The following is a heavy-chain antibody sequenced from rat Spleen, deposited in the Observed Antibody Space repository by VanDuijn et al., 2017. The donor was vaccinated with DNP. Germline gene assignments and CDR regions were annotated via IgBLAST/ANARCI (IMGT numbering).Heavy chain of an antibody. CDR3: ARRGYNNAWYFDF. CDR1: GFTFSDYY. CDR2: ITSGAGTT. D-gene: IGHD1-10*01. J-gene: IGHJ1*01. Sequence: EVRLVESGGGLVQPGRSMKLSCTASGFTFSDYYMAWVRQAPTKGLEWIASITSGAGTTSYADSVKGRFTVSRDNAKSILYLQMDSLRSEDTAPYYCARRGYNNAWYFDFWGPGTMVTVSS. V-gene: IGHV5-25*01.